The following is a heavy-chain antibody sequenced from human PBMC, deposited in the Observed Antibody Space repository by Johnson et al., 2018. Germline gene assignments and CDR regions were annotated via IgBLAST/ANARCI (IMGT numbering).Heavy chain of an antibody. D-gene: IGHD3-22*01. Sequence: EVQLVETGGGLVQPGGSLRPSCAASGFAFSSYVLHWVRRAPGKGPEWVSAIGTGGDTYYADPVMGRFTISRDNAKKSLYLQMNSLRAEDTAVYYCAGVTTDFYDSSGYGFQHWGQGTLVTVSS. CDR3: AGVTTDFYDSSGYGFQH. CDR1: GFAFSSYV. CDR2: IGTGGDT. V-gene: IGHV3-47*02. J-gene: IGHJ1*01.